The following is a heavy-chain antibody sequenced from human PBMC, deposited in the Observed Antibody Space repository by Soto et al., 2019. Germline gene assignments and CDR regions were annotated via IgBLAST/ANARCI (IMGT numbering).Heavy chain of an antibody. D-gene: IGHD6-13*01. CDR1: GGSISSYY. V-gene: IGHV4-59*01. CDR3: STQFIAAAGTSWFDP. Sequence: SETLSLTCTVSGGSISSYYWCWIRQPPGKGLEWIGYIYYSGSTNYNPSLKSRVTISVDTSKNQFSLKLSSVTAADTAVYYCSTQFIAAAGTSWFDPWCQGTLVTVSS. CDR2: IYYSGST. J-gene: IGHJ5*02.